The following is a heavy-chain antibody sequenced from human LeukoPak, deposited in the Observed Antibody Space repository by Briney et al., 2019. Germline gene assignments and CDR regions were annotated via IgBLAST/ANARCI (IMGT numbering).Heavy chain of an antibody. CDR1: GFTFSSYSMN. CDR3: ARHWAPDDYGYNWFDP. Sequence: KAGGSLRLSCAASGFTFSSYSMNWVRQAPGKGLEWIGSIYYSGSTYYNPSLKSRVTISVDTSKNQFSLKLSSVTAADTAVYYCARHWAPDDYGYNWFDPWGQGTLVTVSS. CDR2: IYYSGST. J-gene: IGHJ5*02. V-gene: IGHV4-39*01. D-gene: IGHD4-17*01.